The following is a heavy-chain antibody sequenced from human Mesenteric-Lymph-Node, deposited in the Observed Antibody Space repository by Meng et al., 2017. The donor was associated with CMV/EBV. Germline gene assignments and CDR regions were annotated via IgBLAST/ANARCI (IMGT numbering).Heavy chain of an antibody. J-gene: IGHJ4*02. V-gene: IGHV3-7*01. CDR3: ATSRTFDY. Sequence: GGSLRLSCAASGFTFSSYGMHWVRQAPGKGLEWVANINQDGSEKYYVDSMKGRFTISRDNPKNSLFLQVSSLRAEDTAVYYCATSRTFDYWGQGTLVTVSS. CDR2: INQDGSEK. CDR1: GFTFSSYG.